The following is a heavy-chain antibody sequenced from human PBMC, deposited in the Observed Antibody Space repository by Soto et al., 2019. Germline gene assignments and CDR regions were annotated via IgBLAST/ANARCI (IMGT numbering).Heavy chain of an antibody. CDR3: ARLRRLERRMRLDP. CDR2: IYYAGST. Sequence: SETLSLTCTVSGGSMISYYWSWIRQPPGRGLEWIGFIYYAGSTNYNPSLKSRVTISVDTSKNQFSLKLSSVTAADTAVYYCARLRRLERRMRLDPWGQGTLVTVSS. D-gene: IGHD1-1*01. V-gene: IGHV4-59*12. J-gene: IGHJ5*02. CDR1: GGSMISYY.